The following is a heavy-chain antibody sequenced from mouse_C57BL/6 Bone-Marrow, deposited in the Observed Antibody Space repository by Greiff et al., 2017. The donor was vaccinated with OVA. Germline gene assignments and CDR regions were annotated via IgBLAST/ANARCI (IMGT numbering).Heavy chain of an antibody. D-gene: IGHD2-2*01. Sequence: VQLQQSGPELVKPGASVKISCKASGYTFTDYYINWVKQRPGQGLEWIGWIYPGSGNTKYNEKFKGKATLTVDTSSSTAYMQLSSLTSEDSAVYFCATDDFIAYAYDEGFAYWGQGTLVTVSA. CDR3: ATDDFIAYAYDEGFAY. CDR1: GYTFTDYY. CDR2: IYPGSGNT. J-gene: IGHJ3*01. V-gene: IGHV1-84*01.